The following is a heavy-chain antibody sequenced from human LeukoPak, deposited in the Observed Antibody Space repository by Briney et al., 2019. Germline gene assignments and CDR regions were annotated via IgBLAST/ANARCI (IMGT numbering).Heavy chain of an antibody. D-gene: IGHD2-15*01. CDR1: GFTFSNYA. V-gene: IGHV3-23*01. J-gene: IGHJ6*03. CDR2: ISGSGKNT. Sequence: PGGSLRLSCAASGFTFSNYAMSWVRQAPGKGLEWVSTISGSGKNTYYADSVKGRFTISRDNSKNTLYLQMNSLRAEDTAVYYCAKDGGGGSKGYYYMGVWGKGTTVTISS. CDR3: AKDGGGGSKGYYYMGV.